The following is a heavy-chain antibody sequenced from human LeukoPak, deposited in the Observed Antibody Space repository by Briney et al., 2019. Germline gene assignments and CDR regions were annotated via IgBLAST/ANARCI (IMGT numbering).Heavy chain of an antibody. CDR2: INPNSGGT. D-gene: IGHD3-22*01. CDR3: ARDEQVVITHSMSF. V-gene: IGHV1-2*02. J-gene: IGHJ4*02. Sequence: ASVKVSCKASGYTFTTYGISWVRQAPGQGLEWMGWINPNSGGTNYAQKFQGRVTMTRDTSISTAYMELSRLRSDDTAVYYCARDEQVVITHSMSFWGQGTLVTVSS. CDR1: GYTFTTYG.